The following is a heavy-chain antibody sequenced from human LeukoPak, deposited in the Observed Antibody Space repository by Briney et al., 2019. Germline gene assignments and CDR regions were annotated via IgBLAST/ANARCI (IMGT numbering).Heavy chain of an antibody. CDR2: VYYSGST. V-gene: IGHV4-59*01. Sequence: PSETLSLTCTVSGVSITGYYWSWIRQPPGKGLAWIGYVYYSGSTDNNPSLKSRVTISVDTSKNQFSLKLSSVTAADTAVYYCARSRSGYNWAFDIWGQGTMVTVSS. CDR1: GVSITGYY. D-gene: IGHD5-24*01. CDR3: ARSRSGYNWAFDI. J-gene: IGHJ3*02.